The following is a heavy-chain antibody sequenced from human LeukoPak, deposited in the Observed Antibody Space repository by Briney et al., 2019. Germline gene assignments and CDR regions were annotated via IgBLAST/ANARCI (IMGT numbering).Heavy chain of an antibody. D-gene: IGHD6-13*01. J-gene: IGHJ5*02. CDR3: ARVRSSSWYNWFDP. V-gene: IGHV4-59*01. Sequence: PSETLSLTCTVSGGSITSYYWSWIRQPPGKGLEWIGYVYYSGSTNYNPSLESRVTLSVDTPKNQFSLKLSSVTAADTAVYYCARVRSSSWYNWFDPWGQGTLVTVSS. CDR2: VYYSGST. CDR1: GGSITSYY.